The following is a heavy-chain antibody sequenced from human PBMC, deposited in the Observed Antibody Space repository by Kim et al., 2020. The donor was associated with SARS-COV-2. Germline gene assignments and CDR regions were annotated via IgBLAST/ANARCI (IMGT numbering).Heavy chain of an antibody. D-gene: IGHD2-15*01. Sequence: GGSLRLSCAASGFTFSSYWMSWVRQAPGKGLEWVANIKQDGSEKYYVDSVNGRFTISRDNAKNSLYLQMNSLRAEDTAVYYCARDRTTPYYYYGMDVWGQGTTVTVSS. J-gene: IGHJ6*02. V-gene: IGHV3-7*01. CDR2: IKQDGSEK. CDR1: GFTFSSYW. CDR3: ARDRTTPYYYYGMDV.